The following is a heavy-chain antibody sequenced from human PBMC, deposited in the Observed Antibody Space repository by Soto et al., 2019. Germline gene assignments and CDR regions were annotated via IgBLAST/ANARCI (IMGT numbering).Heavy chain of an antibody. V-gene: IGHV4-59*01. Sequence: KSSETLSLTCTVSTGSITHYYWSWIRQSPGKGLEWVGFVSWNGSTAYTPSLKSRLTISLDRSKSQFSLRLTSVTAADTAIYYCARGQYLSFWSGLKYYFDHWGQGAMVTVSS. J-gene: IGHJ4*02. CDR1: TGSITHYY. CDR3: ARGQYLSFWSGLKYYFDH. D-gene: IGHD3-3*01. CDR2: VSWNGST.